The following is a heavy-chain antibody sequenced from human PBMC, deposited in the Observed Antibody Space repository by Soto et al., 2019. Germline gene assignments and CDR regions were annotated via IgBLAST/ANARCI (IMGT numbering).Heavy chain of an antibody. CDR3: ARETAPRRDRGGGIAA. J-gene: IGHJ5*02. D-gene: IGHD6-13*01. Sequence: QVQLQESGPGLVKPSETLSLTCTVSGGSISSYYWSWIRQPAGKGLEWIGRIYTSGSTNYNPSLKSRVTISVDPSKNQFPLKLGSLTAADTAVYYCARETAPRRDRGGGIAAWGQGTLVTVSS. CDR1: GGSISSYY. CDR2: IYTSGST. V-gene: IGHV4-4*07.